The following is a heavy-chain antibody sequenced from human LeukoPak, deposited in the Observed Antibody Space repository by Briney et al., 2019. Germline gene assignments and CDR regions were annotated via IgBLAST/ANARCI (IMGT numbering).Heavy chain of an antibody. V-gene: IGHV3-23*01. CDR2: ISGSGGST. D-gene: IGHD5-24*01. Sequence: GGSLRLSCAASGFTFSSYSMNWVRQAPGKGLEWVSAISGSGGSTYYADSVKGRFTISRDNSKNTLYLQMNSLRAEDTAVYYCAKVPGRDGYNYYYDYWGQGTLVTVSS. CDR3: AKVPGRDGYNYYYDY. CDR1: GFTFSSYS. J-gene: IGHJ4*02.